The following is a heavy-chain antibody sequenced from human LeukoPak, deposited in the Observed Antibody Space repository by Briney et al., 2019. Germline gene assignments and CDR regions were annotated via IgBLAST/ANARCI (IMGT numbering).Heavy chain of an antibody. V-gene: IGHV3-23*01. J-gene: IGHJ6*01. CDR2: ISGSGDNT. Sequence: GGSLRLSCAASGFTSSGFAMSWVRRTPGEGLEWVSGISGSGDNTLYADSVKGRFTISRDNSKNTLYPEMNSLRAEDTAIYYCAKMKGHPLPKYYMDVWGQGTTVTVSS. CDR3: AKMKGHPLPKYYMDV. CDR1: GFTSSGFA. D-gene: IGHD1-26*01.